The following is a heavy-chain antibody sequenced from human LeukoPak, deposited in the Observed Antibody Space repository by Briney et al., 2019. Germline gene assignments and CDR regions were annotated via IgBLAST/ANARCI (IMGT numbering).Heavy chain of an antibody. CDR3: TKTESSHGYPFVSDY. Sequence: GWSQTLYCTASGFTLGDCGVSWVLRSPVKWLDWVGFFRSKAFGGTADYAASVRGRFTISRDDSKSIAYLQMTSLKTDDAAVYYCTKTESSHGYPFVSDYWGQGTLVSVSS. J-gene: IGHJ4*02. V-gene: IGHV3-49*04. CDR2: FRSKAFGGTA. CDR1: GFTLGDCG. D-gene: IGHD5-18*01.